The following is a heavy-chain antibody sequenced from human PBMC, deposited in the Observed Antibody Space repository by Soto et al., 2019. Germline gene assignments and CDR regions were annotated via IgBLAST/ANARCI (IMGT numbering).Heavy chain of an antibody. J-gene: IGHJ4*02. CDR1: GYSISSGYY. V-gene: IGHV4-38-2*01. D-gene: IGHD3-10*01. CDR2: IYHSGST. Sequence: KTSETLSLTCAVSGYSISSGYYWGWIRQSPAKGLEWIGSIYHSGSTYYNPSLKSRVTISVDTSKNQFSLKLSSVTAADTAVYYCARGDRRNFDYWGQGTLVTVSS. CDR3: ARGDRRNFDY.